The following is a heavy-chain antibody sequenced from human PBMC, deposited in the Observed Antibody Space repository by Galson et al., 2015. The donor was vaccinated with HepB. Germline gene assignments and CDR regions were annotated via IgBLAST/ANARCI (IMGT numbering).Heavy chain of an antibody. J-gene: IGHJ6*02. CDR2: ISGSGGST. CDR3: AKALPEIAPYYYDSSGYYYYYGMDV. Sequence: SLRLSCAASGFTFSSYAMSWVRQAPGKGLEWVSAISGSGGSTYYADSVKGRFTISRDNSKNTLYLQMNSLRAEDTAVYYCAKALPEIAPYYYDSSGYYYYYGMDVWGQGTTVTVSS. CDR1: GFTFSSYA. D-gene: IGHD3-22*01. V-gene: IGHV3-23*01.